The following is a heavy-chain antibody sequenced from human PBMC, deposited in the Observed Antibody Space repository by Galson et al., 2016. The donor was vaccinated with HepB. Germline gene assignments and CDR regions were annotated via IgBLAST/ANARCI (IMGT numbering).Heavy chain of an antibody. CDR1: GYRFHTYW. Sequence: QSGAEVKKPGESLKISCQVSGYRFHTYWIAWVRQMPGKGLEWMGMIFPNNAETRYTPSPQGQITISADKSLSIAYLHWSSVRASDSAMYYCARQTAEGSFDYWGQGTLATVSS. V-gene: IGHV5-51*01. CDR3: ARQTAEGSFDY. CDR2: IFPNNAET. J-gene: IGHJ4*02. D-gene: IGHD2-21*02.